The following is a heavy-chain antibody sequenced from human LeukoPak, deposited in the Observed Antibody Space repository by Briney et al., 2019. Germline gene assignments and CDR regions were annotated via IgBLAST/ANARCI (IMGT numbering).Heavy chain of an antibody. CDR1: GGTFSSYT. CDR3: ASGGTYYDFWSGTKFDY. CDR2: IIPIFGTA. Sequence: SVKVSCKASGGTFSSYTISWVRQAPGQGLEWMGGIIPIFGTANYAQKFQGRVTITADESTSTAYMELSSLRSEDTAVYYCASGGTYYDFWSGTKFDYWGQGTLVTVSS. J-gene: IGHJ4*02. D-gene: IGHD3-3*01. V-gene: IGHV1-69*13.